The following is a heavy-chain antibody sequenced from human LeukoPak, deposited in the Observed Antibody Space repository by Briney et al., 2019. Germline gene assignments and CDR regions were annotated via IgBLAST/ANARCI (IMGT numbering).Heavy chain of an antibody. Sequence: SCKVSGDTVTELSIHWVRQAPGKGLEWVSVISGSGGSTYYADSVKGRFTISRDYSKNTLYLQMNSLRAEDTAVYYCAKDLTYGDYAGGDAFDIWSQGTMVTVSS. V-gene: IGHV3-23*01. J-gene: IGHJ3*02. CDR2: ISGSGGST. D-gene: IGHD4-17*01. CDR3: AKDLTYGDYAGGDAFDI. CDR1: GDTVTELS.